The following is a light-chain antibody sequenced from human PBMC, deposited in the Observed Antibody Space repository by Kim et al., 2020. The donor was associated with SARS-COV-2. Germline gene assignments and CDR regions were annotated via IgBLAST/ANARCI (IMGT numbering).Light chain of an antibody. V-gene: IGLV1-44*01. Sequence: GQRVTISCSGSFSNVGRNTVNWWQQFPGTAPTLLIFGYNHRPSGVPARFSGSKSGTSASLAISGLQSEDEADYYCAAWDDNLNGVGFGGGTQLTVL. CDR3: AAWDDNLNGVG. CDR1: FSNVGRNT. CDR2: GYN. J-gene: IGLJ2*01.